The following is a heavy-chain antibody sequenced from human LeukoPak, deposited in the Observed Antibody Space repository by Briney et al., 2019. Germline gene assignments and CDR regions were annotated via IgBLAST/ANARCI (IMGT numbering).Heavy chain of an antibody. J-gene: IGHJ4*02. CDR3: ARAWTYYYGSQNDY. CDR2: ISSSSSYI. V-gene: IGHV3-21*01. CDR1: GFTFSSYS. Sequence: GGSLRLSCAASGFTFSSYSMNWVRQAPGKGLEWVSSISSSSSYIYYADSVKGRFTISRDNAKNSLYLQMNSLRAEDTAVYYCARAWTYYYGSQNDYWGQGTLVTVSS. D-gene: IGHD3-10*01.